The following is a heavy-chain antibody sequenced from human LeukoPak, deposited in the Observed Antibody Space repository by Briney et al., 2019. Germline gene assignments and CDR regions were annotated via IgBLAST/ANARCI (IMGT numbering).Heavy chain of an antibody. J-gene: IGHJ6*02. CDR2: INHSGST. CDR3: ASSPEVGHFDWLPHTVMDV. CDR1: GGSFSGYY. V-gene: IGHV4-34*01. Sequence: SETLSLTCAVYGGSFSGYYWSWIRQPPGKGLEWIGEINHSGSTNYNPSLKSRVTISVDTSKNQFSLKLSSVTAADTAVYYCASSPEVGHFDWLPHTVMDVWGQGTTVTVSS. D-gene: IGHD3-9*01.